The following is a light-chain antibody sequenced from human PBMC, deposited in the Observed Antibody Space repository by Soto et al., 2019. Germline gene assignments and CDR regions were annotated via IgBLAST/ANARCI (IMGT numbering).Light chain of an antibody. J-gene: IGKJ5*01. CDR3: QQHGSSPIT. V-gene: IGKV1-5*03. Sequence: DIQMTQSPSALSASVGDRSTITFRASQSISSWLAWYQQKPGKAPKLLIYKASSLESGVPSRFSGSGSGTDFTLTISRLEPEDFAVYYCQQHGSSPITFGQGTRLEIK. CDR1: QSISSW. CDR2: KAS.